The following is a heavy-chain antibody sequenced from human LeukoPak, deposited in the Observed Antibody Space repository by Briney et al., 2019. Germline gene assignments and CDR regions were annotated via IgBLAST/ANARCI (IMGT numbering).Heavy chain of an antibody. D-gene: IGHD2-15*01. CDR1: GFTFSSYA. V-gene: IGHV3-30-3*01. J-gene: IGHJ4*02. CDR2: ISYDGSNK. CDR3: ARDPASGGFDS. Sequence: GGSPRLSCAASGFTFSSYAMHWVRQAPGKGLEWVAVISYDGSNKYYADSVKGRFTISRDNAKRSLYLQMNSLRDEDTAVYYCARDPASGGFDSWGQGILVTVSS.